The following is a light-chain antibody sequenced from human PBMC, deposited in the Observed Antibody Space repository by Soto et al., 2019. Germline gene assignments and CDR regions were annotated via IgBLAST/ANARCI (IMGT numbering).Light chain of an antibody. CDR1: SSDVGAYNY. Sequence: QSALTQPASVSGSPGQSFTISCTGTSSDVGAYNYVSWYQQHPGKAPKLMIFEVSDRPSGGSNRFSGSKSGNTASLTISGLQAEDEANYYCTSYTSSNTLVFGEGTKLTVL. V-gene: IGLV2-14*01. CDR2: EVS. J-gene: IGLJ2*01. CDR3: TSYTSSNTLV.